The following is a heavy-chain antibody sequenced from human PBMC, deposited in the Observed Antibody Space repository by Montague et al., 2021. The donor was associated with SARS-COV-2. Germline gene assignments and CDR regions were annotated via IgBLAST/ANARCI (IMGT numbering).Heavy chain of an antibody. D-gene: IGHD1-26*01. CDR2: IYYTGNT. J-gene: IGHJ4*02. Sequence: SETLSLTCAVSDGSISSPNWWNWVRQPPGKGLEWIGEIYYTGNTNYNPSLKSRVSTSVDKSWNQFSLRLTSVTAADTAIYYCARKGSGRSDLAYWGQGTLVTVSS. CDR1: DGSISSPNW. CDR3: ARKGSGRSDLAY. V-gene: IGHV4-4*02.